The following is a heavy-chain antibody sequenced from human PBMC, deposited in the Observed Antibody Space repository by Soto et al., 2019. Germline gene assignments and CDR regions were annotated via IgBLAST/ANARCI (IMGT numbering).Heavy chain of an antibody. D-gene: IGHD5-12*01. CDR1: GGTFSSYA. Sequence: QVQLVQSGAEVKKPGSSVKVSCKASGGTFSSYAINWVRQAPGQGLEWMGGIIPIFGTANYAQKFQGRVTITADESTSTAYMGLSSLRSEDTAVYYCARPVEMATISRSYLFYWGQGTLVTVSS. CDR2: IIPIFGTA. CDR3: ARPVEMATISRSYLFY. J-gene: IGHJ4*02. V-gene: IGHV1-69*01.